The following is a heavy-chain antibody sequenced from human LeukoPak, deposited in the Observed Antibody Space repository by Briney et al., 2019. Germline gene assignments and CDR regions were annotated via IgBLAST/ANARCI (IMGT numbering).Heavy chain of an antibody. CDR3: AKVGLNDAFDI. CDR2: MQYVGSDK. V-gene: IGHV3-30*02. J-gene: IGHJ3*02. Sequence: PGGSLRLSCAASGFTFSNYGMHWVRQAPGKGLEWVAFMQYVGSDKFFADSVKGRFTISRDNAKNSLYLQMNSLRAEDTALYYCAKVGLNDAFDIWGQGTMVTVSS. D-gene: IGHD1-26*01. CDR1: GFTFSNYG.